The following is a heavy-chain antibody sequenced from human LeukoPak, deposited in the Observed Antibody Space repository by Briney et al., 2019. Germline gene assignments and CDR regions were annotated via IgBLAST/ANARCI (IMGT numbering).Heavy chain of an antibody. D-gene: IGHD3-3*01. V-gene: IGHV1-18*01. CDR1: GYTFTSYG. Sequence: ASVKVSCKASGYTFTSYGISWVRQAPGQGLEWMGWISAYNGNTNYAQKLQGRVTMTTDTSTSTAYMELRSLRTDDTAVYYCARDLNRYDFWSGYYDYWGQGTLVTVSS. CDR2: ISAYNGNT. CDR3: ARDLNRYDFWSGYYDY. J-gene: IGHJ4*02.